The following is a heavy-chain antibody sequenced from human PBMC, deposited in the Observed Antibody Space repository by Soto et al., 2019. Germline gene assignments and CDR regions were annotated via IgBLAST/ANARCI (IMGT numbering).Heavy chain of an antibody. Sequence: QVQLVQSGAEVRMPGASVKVSCKTSGYTFTSYHIHWVRQAPGQGLEWMGIINPSGGTTTYAQKFQGRVTMIRDTSTSTVYMELSSLRSEDTAVYYCARVYGTGYYFDYWGQGPLVTVSS. D-gene: IGHD2-8*02. CDR2: INPSGGTT. CDR3: ARVYGTGYYFDY. CDR1: GYTFTSYH. V-gene: IGHV1-46*01. J-gene: IGHJ4*02.